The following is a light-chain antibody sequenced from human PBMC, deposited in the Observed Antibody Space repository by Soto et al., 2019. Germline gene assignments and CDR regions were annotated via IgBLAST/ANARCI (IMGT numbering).Light chain of an antibody. CDR3: QQYESFSPYT. CDR2: KAS. V-gene: IGKV1-5*03. Sequence: DIQMTQSPSTLSGSVGDRVTITCRASQTISSWLAWYQQKPGKAPKLLIYKASTLKSGVPSRFSGSGSGTEFTLTINSLQPDDFGTYYCQQYESFSPYTFGRGTRLEIK. CDR1: QTISSW. J-gene: IGKJ2*01.